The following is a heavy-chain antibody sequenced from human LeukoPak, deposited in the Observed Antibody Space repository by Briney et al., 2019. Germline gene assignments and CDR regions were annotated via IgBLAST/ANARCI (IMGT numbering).Heavy chain of an antibody. Sequence: ASVKVSCKASGYTFTSYYMHWVRQAPGQGLEWMGIINPSGGSTSYAQKFQGRVTMTRDTSTSTVYMELSSLRSEDTAVYYCARDGVRWGDFDYWGQGTLVTASS. CDR1: GYTFTSYY. CDR2: INPSGGST. D-gene: IGHD3-16*01. V-gene: IGHV1-46*01. J-gene: IGHJ4*02. CDR3: ARDGVRWGDFDY.